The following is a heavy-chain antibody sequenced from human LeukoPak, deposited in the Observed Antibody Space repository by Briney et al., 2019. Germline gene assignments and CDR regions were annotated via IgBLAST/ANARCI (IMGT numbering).Heavy chain of an antibody. CDR3: ARGLKYYGSGSYYKKGLSDY. J-gene: IGHJ4*02. CDR1: GYTFTGYY. Sequence: ASVKVSCKASGYTFTGYYMHWVRQAPGQGLEWMGWINPNSGGTNYAQKFQGRVTMTRNTSISTAYMELSSLRSEDTAVYYCARGLKYYGSGSYYKKGLSDYWGQGTLVTVSS. D-gene: IGHD3-10*01. CDR2: INPNSGGT. V-gene: IGHV1-2*02.